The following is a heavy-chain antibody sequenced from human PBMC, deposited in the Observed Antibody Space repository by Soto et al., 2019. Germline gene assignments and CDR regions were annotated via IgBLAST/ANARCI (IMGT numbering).Heavy chain of an antibody. CDR2: IYYSGST. J-gene: IGHJ5*02. Sequence: NPSETLSLTCSVSGGSINSSSYFFSWVRQPPGKGLELIGSIYYSGSTYYNPSLRSRVTIPVDTSKNQFSLKLSSVTAADTAVFYCARHYSSGSRNWFDPWGQGTLVTVSS. V-gene: IGHV4-39*01. CDR3: ARHYSSGSRNWFDP. CDR1: GGSINSSSYF. D-gene: IGHD6-19*01.